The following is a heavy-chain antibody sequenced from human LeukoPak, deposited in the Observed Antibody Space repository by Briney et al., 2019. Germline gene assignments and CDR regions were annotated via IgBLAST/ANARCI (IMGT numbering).Heavy chain of an antibody. D-gene: IGHD2-15*01. V-gene: IGHV1-2*02. Sequence: ASVKVSCKASGYTFSGYYMHWVRQAPGQGLEWMGWINPNSGGTNHAQKFQGRVTMTRDTSISTAYMELSRLRSDDTAVYYCARDLLEYCSGGSCPDFDYWGQGTLVTVSS. CDR2: INPNSGGT. CDR3: ARDLLEYCSGGSCPDFDY. CDR1: GYTFSGYY. J-gene: IGHJ4*02.